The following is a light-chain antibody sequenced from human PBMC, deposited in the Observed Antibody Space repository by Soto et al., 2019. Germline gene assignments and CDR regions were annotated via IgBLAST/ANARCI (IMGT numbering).Light chain of an antibody. J-gene: IGLJ1*01. CDR2: DVS. CDR3: SSYTSSSTLG. Sequence: QSALTQPASVSGSPGQSITISCTGTSSDVGGYNYVSWYQQHPGKAPKLMIYDVSNRPSGVSNRFSGSKSGNTASLTISGLQAEDEADYYCSSYTSSSTLGFGTGTKVT. V-gene: IGLV2-14*01. CDR1: SSDVGGYNY.